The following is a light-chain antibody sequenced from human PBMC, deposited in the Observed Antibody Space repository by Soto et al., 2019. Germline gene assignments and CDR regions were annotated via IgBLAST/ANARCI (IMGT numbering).Light chain of an antibody. J-gene: IGKJ4*01. CDR3: RQYGTSLGFP. CDR1: QSVISNF. CDR2: SSS. Sequence: EIVLTQSPGTLSLSPGERATLSCRVSQSVISNFLAWYQEKLGQAPRLLIYSSSKRATAIPDRFSVSGSGTDFTLTISRLEPEDFAVYYCRQYGTSLGFPVGGGTKVDIK. V-gene: IGKV3-20*01.